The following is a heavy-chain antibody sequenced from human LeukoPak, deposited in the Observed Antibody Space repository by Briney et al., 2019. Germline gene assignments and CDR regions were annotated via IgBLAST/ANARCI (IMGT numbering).Heavy chain of an antibody. Sequence: GGSLRLSCAASGFTFSSYAMSWVRQAPGKGLDWVSAISGSGGGTYYADSVKGRFTISRDNSENTLYLQMNSLRAEDTAVYYCAKFRSGGSCTSSSCYGWFDPWSQGTPVSVSS. J-gene: IGHJ5*02. CDR2: ISGSGGGT. CDR1: GFTFSSYA. CDR3: AKFRSGGSCTSSSCYGWFDP. D-gene: IGHD2-2*01. V-gene: IGHV3-23*01.